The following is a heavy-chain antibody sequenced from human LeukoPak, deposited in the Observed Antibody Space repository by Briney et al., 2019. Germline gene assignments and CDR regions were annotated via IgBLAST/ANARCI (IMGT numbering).Heavy chain of an antibody. CDR1: DDSISRDF. J-gene: IGHJ4*02. V-gene: IGHV4-59*12. D-gene: IGHD4-17*01. CDR3: AKGYYGDYPD. CDR2: IRYSGRT. Sequence: SETLSLTCTASDDSISRDFWTWIRQPPGKGLEWIGYIRYSGRTEYNPSLKSRVTISVDTSKNQLSLKLSSVTAADTAVYYCAKGYYGDYPDWGQGTLVTVSS.